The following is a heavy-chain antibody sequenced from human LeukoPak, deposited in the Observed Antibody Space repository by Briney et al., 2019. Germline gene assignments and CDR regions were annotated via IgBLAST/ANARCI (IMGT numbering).Heavy chain of an antibody. CDR2: IYYSGST. CDR3: ARRGCSSTSCWFDP. V-gene: IGHV4-39*01. Sequence: SETLSLTCTVSGGSISSSSYYWGWIRQPPGKGLEWIGSIYYSGSTYYNPSLESRVTISVDTSKNQFSLKLSSVTAADTAVYYCARRGCSSTSCWFDPWGQGTLVTVSS. J-gene: IGHJ5*02. CDR1: GGSISSSSYY. D-gene: IGHD2-2*01.